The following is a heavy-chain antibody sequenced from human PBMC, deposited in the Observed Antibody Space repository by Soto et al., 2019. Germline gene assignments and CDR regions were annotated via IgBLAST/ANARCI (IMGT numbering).Heavy chain of an antibody. CDR2: IIPIFGTA. D-gene: IGHD2-21*02. V-gene: IGHV1-69*06. CDR3: ASKAACGGDCYAFDS. Sequence: QVQLVQSGAEVKKPGSSVKISCKASGGTFSSNTINWVPQAAGQGLEWMGGIIPIFGTANYAQKFQGRVTITADKSTNTEYMELSSLTSEDTAVYYCASKAACGGDCYAFDSWGQGTLVTVSS. CDR1: GGTFSSNT. J-gene: IGHJ4*02.